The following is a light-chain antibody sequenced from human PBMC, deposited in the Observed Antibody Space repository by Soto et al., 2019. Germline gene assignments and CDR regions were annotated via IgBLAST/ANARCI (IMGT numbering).Light chain of an antibody. CDR1: QSVSSN. J-gene: IGKJ1*01. V-gene: IGKV3-11*01. CDR2: DAS. Sequence: EIVLTQSPATLSVSPGERATLSCRASQSVSSNLAWYQQKPGQAPRLLIYDASNRATGITARFSGSGSGTDFTLTISSLEPEDFAVYYCQQRSNWWTFGQGTKVDIK. CDR3: QQRSNWWT.